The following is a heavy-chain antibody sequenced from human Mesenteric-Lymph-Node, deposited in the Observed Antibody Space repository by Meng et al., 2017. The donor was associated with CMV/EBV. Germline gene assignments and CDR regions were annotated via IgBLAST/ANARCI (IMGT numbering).Heavy chain of an antibody. CDR2: IDPNSGGT. V-gene: IGHV1-2*02. D-gene: IGHD5-24*01. CDR1: GYTFTDYY. Sequence: ASVKVSCKASGYTFTDYYMHWVRQAPGQGLEWMGWIDPNSGGTNYAQKFQGRVTMTRDTSISTAFMEMSSVRSDDTAVYYCAREGGDGYNSYYGMDVWGQGTTVTVSS. CDR3: AREGGDGYNSYYGMDV. J-gene: IGHJ6*02.